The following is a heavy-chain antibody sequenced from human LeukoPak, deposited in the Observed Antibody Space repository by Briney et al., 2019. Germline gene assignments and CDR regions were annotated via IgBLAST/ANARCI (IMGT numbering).Heavy chain of an antibody. J-gene: IGHJ5*01. D-gene: IGHD6-13*01. CDR1: GGSISSYY. CDR2: MYYSGSP. CDR3: ARHGEQQLVRRWFDS. V-gene: IGHV4-59*08. Sequence: PSETLSLTCIVSGGSISSYYWSWIRQPPGKGLEWIGYMYYSGSPYYNPSLKSRVTISVDRSTNQLSLKLSSVTAADTAVYYCARHGEQQLVRRWFDSWGQGTLVTVSS.